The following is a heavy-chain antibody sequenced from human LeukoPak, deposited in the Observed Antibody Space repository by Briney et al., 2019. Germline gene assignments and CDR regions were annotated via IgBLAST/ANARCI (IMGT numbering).Heavy chain of an antibody. CDR3: ARPGIKWLRGYYFDY. J-gene: IGHJ4*02. V-gene: IGHV4-59*01. Sequence: SETLSLTCTVSGGSISSYYWSWIRQPPGKGLEWIGYIYYSGSTNYNPSLKSRVTISVDTSKNQFSLKLSSVTAADTAVYYCARPGIKWLRGYYFDYWGQGTLVTVSS. CDR2: IYYSGST. CDR1: GGSISSYY. D-gene: IGHD5-12*01.